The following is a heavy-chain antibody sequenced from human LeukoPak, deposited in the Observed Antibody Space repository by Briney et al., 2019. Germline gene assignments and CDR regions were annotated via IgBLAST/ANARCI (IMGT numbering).Heavy chain of an antibody. CDR1: GGSISSSSYY. CDR3: ARHGTTPRITIFGVAPVLSNNWLDP. CDR2: IYYSGST. D-gene: IGHD3-3*01. V-gene: IGHV4-39*01. J-gene: IGHJ5*02. Sequence: PSETLSLTCTVSGGSISSSSYYWGWIRQPPGKGLEWIGSIYYSGSTYYNPSLKSRVTISVDTSKNQFSLKLSSVTAADTAVYYCARHGTTPRITIFGVAPVLSNNWLDPWGQGTLVTVSS.